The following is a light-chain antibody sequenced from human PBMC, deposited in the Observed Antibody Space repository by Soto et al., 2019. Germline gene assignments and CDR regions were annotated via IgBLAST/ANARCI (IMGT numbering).Light chain of an antibody. CDR3: SSYISSSTYV. J-gene: IGLJ1*01. Sequence: QSALTQPASVSGSPGQSITISCTGTSSDIGRYNYVSWYQQYPGKAPKFMIYDVSNRPSGVSNRFSDSKSGNTASLTISGLQAEDEADYYCSSYISSSTYVFGTGTKLTVL. CDR1: SSDIGRYNY. CDR2: DVS. V-gene: IGLV2-14*01.